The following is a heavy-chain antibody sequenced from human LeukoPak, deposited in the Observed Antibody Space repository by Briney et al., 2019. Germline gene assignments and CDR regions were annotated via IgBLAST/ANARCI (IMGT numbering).Heavy chain of an antibody. V-gene: IGHV3-33*06. CDR1: GFTFSSFG. Sequence: GGSLRLSCAASGFTFSSFGMHWVRQAPGKGLEWVAVKWSDGSNQYYADSVGGRFTISRDNSKNTLFLQMNSLRTEDTAVYYCAKSPADGFKTDYWYFDLWGRGTLVTVSS. CDR2: KWSDGSNQ. D-gene: IGHD5-24*01. CDR3: AKSPADGFKTDYWYFDL. J-gene: IGHJ2*01.